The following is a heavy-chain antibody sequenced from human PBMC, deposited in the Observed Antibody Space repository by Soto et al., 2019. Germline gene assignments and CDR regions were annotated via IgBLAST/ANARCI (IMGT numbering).Heavy chain of an antibody. CDR1: GFTFSTYA. CDR2: LSGSGSRT. Sequence: LRLSCSASGFTFSTYAMNWVRQAPGKGLEWVSVLSGSGSRTYYADSVKGRFTISRDNSKNTLYLQMNSLRAEDTAVYYCAKASPFNSGDHWFDPWGQGTLVTVSS. J-gene: IGHJ5*02. V-gene: IGHV3-23*01. CDR3: AKASPFNSGDHWFDP. D-gene: IGHD1-26*01.